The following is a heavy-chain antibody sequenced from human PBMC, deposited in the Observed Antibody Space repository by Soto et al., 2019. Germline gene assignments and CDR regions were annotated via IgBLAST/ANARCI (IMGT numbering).Heavy chain of an antibody. D-gene: IGHD6-13*01. CDR2: IKQDGSEK. V-gene: IGHV3-7*01. CDR1: GFTFSSYW. J-gene: IGHJ5*02. Sequence: LRLSCAASGFTFSSYWMSWVRQAPGKGLEWVANIKQDGSEKYYVDSVKGRFTISRDNAKNSLYLQMNSLRAEDTAVYYCASYSSSWYFRIGWFDPWGQGTLVTVSS. CDR3: ASYSSSWYFRIGWFDP.